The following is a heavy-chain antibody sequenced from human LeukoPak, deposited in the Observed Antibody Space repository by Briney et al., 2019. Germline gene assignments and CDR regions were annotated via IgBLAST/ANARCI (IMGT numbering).Heavy chain of an antibody. J-gene: IGHJ4*02. CDR2: IYYSGST. V-gene: IGHV4-59*01. D-gene: IGHD3-10*01. CDR3: ARVTSGGFDY. CDR1: AGFISSYY. Sequence: SETLSLTCTLSAGFISSYYWSSIRQPPGKGLEWIGYIYYSGSTNYNPSLKSRVTISVDTHKNQFSLKLSSVTAADTAVYYCARVTSGGFDYWGQGTLVTVSS.